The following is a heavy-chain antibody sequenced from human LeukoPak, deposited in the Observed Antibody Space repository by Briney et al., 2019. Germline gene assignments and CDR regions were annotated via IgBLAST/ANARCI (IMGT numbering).Heavy chain of an antibody. V-gene: IGHV4-61*01. D-gene: IGHD5-24*01. CDR3: ASDLRDGYNAADY. J-gene: IGHJ4*02. CDR2: IYYSGST. CDR1: GGSVSSGSYY. Sequence: PSETLSLTCTVSGGSVSSGSYYWSWIRQPPGKGLEWIGYIYYSGSTNYNPSLKSRVTISVDTSKNQFSLKLSSVTAADTAVYYCASDLRDGYNAADYWGQGTLVTVSS.